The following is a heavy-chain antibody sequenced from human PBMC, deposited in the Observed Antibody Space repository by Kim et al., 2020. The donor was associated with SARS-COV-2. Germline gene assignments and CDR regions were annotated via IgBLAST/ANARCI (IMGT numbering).Heavy chain of an antibody. D-gene: IGHD3-3*01. Sequence: GGSLRLSCAASGFTFSSYAMSWVRQAPGKGLEWVSAISGSGGSTYYADSVKGRFTISRDNSKNTLYLQMNSLRAEDTAVYYCAKGPRITIFGVVISHFDYWGQGTLVTVSS. CDR2: ISGSGGST. CDR3: AKGPRITIFGVVISHFDY. V-gene: IGHV3-23*01. CDR1: GFTFSSYA. J-gene: IGHJ4*02.